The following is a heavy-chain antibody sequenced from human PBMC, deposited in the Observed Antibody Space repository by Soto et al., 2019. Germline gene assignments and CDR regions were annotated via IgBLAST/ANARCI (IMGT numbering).Heavy chain of an antibody. J-gene: IGHJ4*02. CDR2: INSDGSST. CDR3: ARWYGSGSYYDY. CDR1: GFTFSSYW. V-gene: IGHV3-74*01. Sequence: GGSLRLSCAASGFTFSSYWMHWVRQAPGKGLVWVSRINSDGSSTSYADSVKGGFTISRENAKNTLYLQMNSLRAEGTAGYDCARWYGSGSYYDYWGQGTLVTVSS. D-gene: IGHD3-10*01.